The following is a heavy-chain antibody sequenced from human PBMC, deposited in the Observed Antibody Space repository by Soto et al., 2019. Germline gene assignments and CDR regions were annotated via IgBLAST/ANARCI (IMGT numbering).Heavy chain of an antibody. D-gene: IGHD2-15*01. J-gene: IGHJ6*02. V-gene: IGHV3-23*01. CDR3: AKGTRVGPCYNYAMDV. CDR1: GFTFSSYA. CDR2: ISGSGSST. Sequence: GGSLKLSCAASGFTFSSYAMSWVRHGPGKGLEWVSVISGSGSSTYYADSVKGRFTISRDNPKNTLYLQMNSLRAEDTALYYCAKGTRVGPCYNYAMDVWGQGTTVTVSS.